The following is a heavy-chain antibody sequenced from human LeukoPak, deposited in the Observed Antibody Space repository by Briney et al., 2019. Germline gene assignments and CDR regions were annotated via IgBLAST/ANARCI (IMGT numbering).Heavy chain of an antibody. CDR2: FDPEDGET. Sequence: ASVKVSCKVSGYTLTELSMHWVRQAPGKALEWMGGFDPEDGETFYAQKFQGRVTMTEDTSTDTTYMEVSSLRSEDTAVYYCTGGSTWSLFDYWGQGTLVTVSS. CDR3: TGGSTWSLFDY. CDR1: GYTLTELS. V-gene: IGHV1-24*01. D-gene: IGHD6-13*01. J-gene: IGHJ4*02.